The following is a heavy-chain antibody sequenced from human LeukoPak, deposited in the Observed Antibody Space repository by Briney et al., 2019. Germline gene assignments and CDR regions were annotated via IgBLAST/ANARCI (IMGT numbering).Heavy chain of an antibody. CDR1: GFPFSSYW. V-gene: IGHV3-7*01. Sequence: GGSLRLSCAASGFPFSSYWMNWVRQAPGKGLEWVANIKKDGSERYYEDSVKGRFTISRDNTRKSLYLQMNTLRAEDTAVYYCARDLAGPPQEAFDIWGQGTMVTVSS. J-gene: IGHJ3*02. CDR2: IKKDGSER. CDR3: ARDLAGPPQEAFDI.